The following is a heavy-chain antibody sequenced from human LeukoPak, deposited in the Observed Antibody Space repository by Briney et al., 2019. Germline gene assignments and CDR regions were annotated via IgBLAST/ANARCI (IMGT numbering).Heavy chain of an antibody. J-gene: IGHJ4*02. CDR1: GFTVSSYS. CDR2: ISSSTSYI. CDR3: ARDSGWGGYYMPLGPDY. V-gene: IGHV3-21*01. D-gene: IGHD3-3*01. Sequence: GGSLRLSCAASGFTVSSYSMNWVRQAPGKGLEWVSSISSSTSYIYYADSVKGRFTISRDNAKNSLYLQMNSLRAEDTAVYYCARDSGWGGYYMPLGPDYWGQGTLVTVSS.